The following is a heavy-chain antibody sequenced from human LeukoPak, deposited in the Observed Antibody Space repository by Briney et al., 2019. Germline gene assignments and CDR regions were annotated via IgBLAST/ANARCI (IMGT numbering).Heavy chain of an antibody. V-gene: IGHV3-74*01. Sequence: XWVRXXPGKXXXXXXRXXXDGSSTTYADSVKGRFTISRENAKNTVYMQMNSLRAEDTAVYYCARDLWSYYDSSGYDYDDYWGQGTLVTVSS. CDR2: XXXDGSST. D-gene: IGHD3-22*01. CDR3: ARDLWSYYDSSGYDYDDY. J-gene: IGHJ4*02.